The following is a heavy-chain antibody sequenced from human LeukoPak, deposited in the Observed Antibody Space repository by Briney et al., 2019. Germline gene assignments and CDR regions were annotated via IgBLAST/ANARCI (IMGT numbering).Heavy chain of an antibody. J-gene: IGHJ4*02. CDR2: ISGSGGST. V-gene: IGHV3-23*01. CDR3: AKEDYGDGDFDY. Sequence: GGSLRLSCAASGFTFSSFTMSWVRQAPGKGLKWVSTISGSGGSTYYADSVKGRFTISRDHSKNTLFLQMNNLGADDTAVYYCAKEDYGDGDFDYWGQGTLVTVSS. CDR1: GFTFSSFT. D-gene: IGHD4-17*01.